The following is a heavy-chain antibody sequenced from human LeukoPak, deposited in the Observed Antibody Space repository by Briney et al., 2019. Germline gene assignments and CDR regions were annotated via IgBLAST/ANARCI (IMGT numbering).Heavy chain of an antibody. Sequence: SETLSLTCAVYGGSFSGYYWSWIRQPPGKGLEWIGEINHSGSTNYDPSLKSRVTISVDTSKNQFSLKLSSVTAADTAVYYCARPSPPLVTWGQGTMVTVSS. CDR3: ARPSPPLVT. D-gene: IGHD2-15*01. J-gene: IGHJ3*01. CDR2: INHSGST. CDR1: GGSFSGYY. V-gene: IGHV4-34*01.